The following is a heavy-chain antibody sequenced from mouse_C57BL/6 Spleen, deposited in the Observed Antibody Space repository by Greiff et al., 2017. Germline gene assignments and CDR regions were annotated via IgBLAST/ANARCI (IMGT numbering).Heavy chain of an antibody. CDR1: GYSFTGYY. V-gene: IGHV1-42*01. Sequence: VQLQQSGPELVKPGASVKISCKASGYSFTGYYMNWVKQSPEKSLEWIGEINPSTGGTTYNQKFKAKATLTVDKSSSTAYMQLKSLTSEDSAVYYCARGYYGLYAMDYWSQGTSVTVSS. J-gene: IGHJ4*01. CDR2: INPSTGGT. D-gene: IGHD1-2*01. CDR3: ARGYYGLYAMDY.